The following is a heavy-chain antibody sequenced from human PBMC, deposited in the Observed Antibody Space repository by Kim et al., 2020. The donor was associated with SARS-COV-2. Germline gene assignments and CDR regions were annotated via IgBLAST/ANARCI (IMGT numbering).Heavy chain of an antibody. CDR2: SGST. V-gene: IGHV4-59*01. CDR3: ARDSYIDL. Sequence: SGSTKCSPALKSRVTTSEDTAKNQFSLKVSSVTAADTAVDYCARDSYIDLWGRGTLVTVSS. J-gene: IGHJ2*01.